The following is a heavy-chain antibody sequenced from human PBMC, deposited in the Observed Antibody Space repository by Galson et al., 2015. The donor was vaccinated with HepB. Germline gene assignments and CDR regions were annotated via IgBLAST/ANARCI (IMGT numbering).Heavy chain of an antibody. CDR2: FSGTGSGT. J-gene: IGHJ4*02. CDR3: AKLLNY. CDR1: GFTFSSYT. Sequence: SLRLSCAASGFTFSSYTMSWVRQAPGKGLEWVSSFSGTGSGTHYADSVKGRFTISRDNSKNTLYLQMHSLRAEDTAVYYCAKLLNYWGQGTLVTVSS. V-gene: IGHV3-23*01.